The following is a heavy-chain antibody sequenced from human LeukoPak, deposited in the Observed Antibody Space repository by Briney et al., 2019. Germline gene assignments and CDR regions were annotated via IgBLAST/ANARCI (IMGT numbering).Heavy chain of an antibody. CDR2: IYHSVST. V-gene: IGHV4-38-2*01. J-gene: IGHJ4*02. Sequence: SDTLSLTCAVSGYSISSGYYRGWIRQPPRNGLEWNGSIYHSVSTYYNTSLKSRVTISVDTSKNQFSLKLSSVTAADTAVYYCARHTLLRFLEWLPFDYWGQGTLVTVSS. D-gene: IGHD3-3*01. CDR3: ARHTLLRFLEWLPFDY. CDR1: GYSISSGYY.